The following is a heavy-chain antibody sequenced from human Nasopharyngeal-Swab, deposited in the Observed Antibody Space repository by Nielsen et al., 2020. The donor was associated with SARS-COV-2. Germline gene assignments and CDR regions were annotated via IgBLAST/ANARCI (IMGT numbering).Heavy chain of an antibody. J-gene: IGHJ5*02. D-gene: IGHD4-23*01. CDR2: IKEDGSEK. Sequence: GEPLKISCAASGFTFSSYWMSWVRQAPGKGLEWVANIKEDGSEKYYVDSVKGRLTISRDNAKNSLYLQMNSLRAEDTAVYYCAGGNSADRWGQGTLVTVSS. CDR3: AGGNSADR. V-gene: IGHV3-7*03. CDR1: GFTFSSYW.